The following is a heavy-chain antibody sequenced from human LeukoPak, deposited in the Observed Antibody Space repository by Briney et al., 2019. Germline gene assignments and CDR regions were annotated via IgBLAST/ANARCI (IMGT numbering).Heavy chain of an antibody. CDR3: AHRLTGYNSNWYHGYFDY. V-gene: IGHV2-5*02. J-gene: IGHJ4*02. CDR1: GFSLSTNGVG. D-gene: IGHD6-13*01. CDR2: IYWDDDK. Sequence: SGPTLVKPTQTLTLTRTFSGFSLSTNGVGVGWIRQPPGESLGWLTLIYWDDDKRYNPSLKSRLTVTKDISKNQVVLTLTNMDPVDTATYYCAHRLTGYNSNWYHGYFDYWGQGTLVTVSS.